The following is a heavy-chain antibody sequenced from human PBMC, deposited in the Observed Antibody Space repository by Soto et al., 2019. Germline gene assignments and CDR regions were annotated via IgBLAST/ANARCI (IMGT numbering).Heavy chain of an antibody. V-gene: IGHV1-58*01. CDR2: IAVGSGYT. D-gene: IGHD2-8*01. CDR1: GYTFTSSA. Sequence: ASVKVSCKASGYTFTSSAFQWVRQGRGQRLEWIGGIAVGSGYTNYAQRFQDRVTLTRDMSTATTYMELSRLTSEDTAIYYCAADATAWQQMVPSDYWGQGTLVTGS. CDR3: AADATAWQQMVPSDY. J-gene: IGHJ4*02.